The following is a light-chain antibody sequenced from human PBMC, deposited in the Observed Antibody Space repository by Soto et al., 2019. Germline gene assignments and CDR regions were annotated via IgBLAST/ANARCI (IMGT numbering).Light chain of an antibody. CDR1: QRISRF. V-gene: IGKV1-5*01. CDR2: DAS. J-gene: IGKJ1*01. Sequence: DIQMTQSPSTLSSSLGDRVTITCRASQRISRFLAWYQQKPGKAPKLLIYDASSLESGVPSRFSASGSGTEFTLTISSLQPDDFPTYSRQQYNSYSWTFGQGTKVDIK. CDR3: QQYNSYSWT.